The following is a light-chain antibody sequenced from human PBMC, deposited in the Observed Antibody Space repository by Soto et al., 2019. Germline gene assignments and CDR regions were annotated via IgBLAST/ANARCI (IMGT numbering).Light chain of an antibody. V-gene: IGKV3-20*01. CDR3: QQYLSSWT. CDR2: DTS. J-gene: IGKJ1*01. CDR1: QIVPSNY. Sequence: DIVLTQSPGTLSLSPGERATLSCRASQIVPSNYLAWYQQKPGQAPMLLVYDTSRTAAGIPDRFSGSGSGTDFTLTISRLEPEDFAVYYCQQYLSSWTFGQGTKVEI.